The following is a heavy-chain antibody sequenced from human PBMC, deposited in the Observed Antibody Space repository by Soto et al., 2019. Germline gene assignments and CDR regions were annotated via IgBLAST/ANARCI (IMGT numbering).Heavy chain of an antibody. D-gene: IGHD3-10*01. CDR2: IYSGGNS. Sequence: GGSLRLSCTTSGFTVSSSHMSWVRQAPGKGLDWVSVIYSGGNSHYAVSVQGRFTISRDNSKNTVYLQMNSLRGEDTAIYYCARLGPYGSETYSFRYNWFDPWGQGTLVTVSS. CDR1: GFTVSSSH. V-gene: IGHV3-53*01. J-gene: IGHJ5*02. CDR3: ARLGPYGSETYSFRYNWFDP.